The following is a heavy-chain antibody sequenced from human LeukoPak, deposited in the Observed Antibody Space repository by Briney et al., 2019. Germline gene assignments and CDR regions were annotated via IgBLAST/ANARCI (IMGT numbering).Heavy chain of an antibody. CDR1: GYSISSGYY. CDR3: ARRGAPDYGDYGSIGY. V-gene: IGHV4-38-2*02. J-gene: IGHJ4*02. CDR2: IYHSGST. Sequence: SETLSLTCTVSGYSISSGYYWGWIRQPPGKGLEWIGSIYHSGSTYYNPSLKSRVTISVDTSKNQFSLKLSSVTAADTAVYYCARRGAPDYGDYGSIGYWGQGTLVTVSS. D-gene: IGHD4-17*01.